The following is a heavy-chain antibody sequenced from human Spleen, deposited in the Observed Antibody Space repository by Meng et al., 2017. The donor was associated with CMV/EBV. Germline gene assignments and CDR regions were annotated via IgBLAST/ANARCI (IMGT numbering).Heavy chain of an antibody. CDR1: GFSRRRYW. V-gene: IGHV3-74*01. D-gene: IGHD1-26*01. CDR3: ARDWSGSDDY. J-gene: IGHJ4*02. CDR2: INEDGSRT. Sequence: LSCAASGFSRRRYWMHWVRQAPGKGLEWVSRINEDGSRTDYADSVKGRFSISRDNAKNRLDLQMNSLRAEDTAVYYCARDWSGSDDYWGQGTLVTVSS.